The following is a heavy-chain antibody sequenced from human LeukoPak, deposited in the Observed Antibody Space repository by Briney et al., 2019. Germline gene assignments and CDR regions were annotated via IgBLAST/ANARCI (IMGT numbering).Heavy chain of an antibody. CDR3: ASWYYYDSSGYYYFDY. CDR1: GGSINSGGYY. CDR2: IYYSGST. Sequence: SETLSLTCTVSGGSINSGGYYWSWIRQHPGKGLEWIGYIYYSGSTYYNPSLKSRVTISVDTSKNQFSLKLSSVTAADTAVYYCASWYYYDSSGYYYFDYWGQGTLVTVSS. J-gene: IGHJ4*02. V-gene: IGHV4-31*03. D-gene: IGHD3-22*01.